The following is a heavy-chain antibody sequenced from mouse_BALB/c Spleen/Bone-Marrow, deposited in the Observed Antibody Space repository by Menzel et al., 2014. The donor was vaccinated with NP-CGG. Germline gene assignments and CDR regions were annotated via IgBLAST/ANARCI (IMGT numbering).Heavy chain of an antibody. CDR2: ISTYYGDA. J-gene: IGHJ2*01. D-gene: IGHD1-1*01. CDR1: GYTFTDYA. CDR3: ARESIYYYGSTLDY. V-gene: IGHV1S137*01. Sequence: VQLQESGAELVRPGVSVKISCKGSGYTFTDYAMHWVKQSHAKSLEWIGVISTYYGDASYNQKFKGKATMTVDKSSSTAYMELARLTSEDSALYYCARESIYYYGSTLDYWGQGTTLTVSS.